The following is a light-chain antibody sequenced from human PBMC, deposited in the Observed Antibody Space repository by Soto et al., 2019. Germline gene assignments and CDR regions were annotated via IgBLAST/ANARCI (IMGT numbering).Light chain of an antibody. CDR2: GAS. J-gene: IGKJ4*01. CDR3: QQDSSWTLT. CDR1: QDIRSS. V-gene: IGKV3-15*01. Sequence: IVMTQSPATLSVSPGERVTLSCRASQDIRSSLAWYQQKPGQAPRLLIYGASIRATGVPATFSGSGSGTEFTLSISSLQSEHLGVYYCQQDSSWTLTFGGGTKVDIX.